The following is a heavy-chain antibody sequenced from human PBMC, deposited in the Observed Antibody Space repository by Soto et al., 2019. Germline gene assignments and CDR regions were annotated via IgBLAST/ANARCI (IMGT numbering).Heavy chain of an antibody. D-gene: IGHD2-2*01. J-gene: IGHJ5*02. CDR1: GGSISSGDYY. Sequence: QVQLQESGPGLVKPSQTLSLTCTVSGGSISSGDYYWSWIRQPPGKGLEWIGYIYYSGSTYYNPSLKSRVTISVDTSKNQFSLKLSSVTAADTAVYYCASRYCSSTSCYAPWFDPWGQGTLVTVSS. CDR2: IYYSGST. CDR3: ASRYCSSTSCYAPWFDP. V-gene: IGHV4-30-4*01.